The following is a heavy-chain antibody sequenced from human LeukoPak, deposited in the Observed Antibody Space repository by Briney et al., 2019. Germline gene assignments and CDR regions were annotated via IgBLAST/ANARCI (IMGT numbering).Heavy chain of an antibody. J-gene: IGHJ4*02. CDR1: GGSISR. CDR2: IYYSGST. D-gene: IGHD4-11*01. Sequence: SETLSLTCTVSGGSISRNWIRQPLGKRLEWIGYIYYSGSTYYNPSLKSRVTISVDTSKNQFSLKLSSVTAADTAVYYCARVTTLTTRLDSWGQGTLVTVSS. CDR3: ARVTTLTTRLDS. V-gene: IGHV4-59*08.